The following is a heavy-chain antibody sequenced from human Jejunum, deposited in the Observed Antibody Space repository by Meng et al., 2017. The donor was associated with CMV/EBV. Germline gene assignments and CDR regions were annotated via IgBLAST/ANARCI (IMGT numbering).Heavy chain of an antibody. CDR1: GFSFSTFG. CDR3: AKEVFGRSFFDY. J-gene: IGHJ4*02. V-gene: IGHV3-30*02. Sequence: QGQLVGLGGGVVQPGGSLRRSCAASGFSFSTFGMHWVRQAPGKGLEWVAFVQSDGSRQNYAASLKGRFTISRDNSKNTLSLQMNSLRVDDTAVYFCAKEVFGRSFFDYWGQGILVTVSS. CDR2: VQSDGSRQ. D-gene: IGHD1-26*01.